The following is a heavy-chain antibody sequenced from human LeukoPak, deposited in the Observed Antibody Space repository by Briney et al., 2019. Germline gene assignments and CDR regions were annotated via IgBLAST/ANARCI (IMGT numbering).Heavy chain of an antibody. Sequence: ASVKVSCKASGYTFTGYYMHWVRQAPGQGLEWMGWINPNSGGTNYAQKFQGRVTMTRDTSISTAYMELSRLRSDDTAVYYCARDCDHFGSPGMDVWGQGTTVTVSS. CDR1: GYTFTGYY. J-gene: IGHJ6*02. V-gene: IGHV1-2*02. CDR2: INPNSGGT. D-gene: IGHD3-10*01. CDR3: ARDCDHFGSPGMDV.